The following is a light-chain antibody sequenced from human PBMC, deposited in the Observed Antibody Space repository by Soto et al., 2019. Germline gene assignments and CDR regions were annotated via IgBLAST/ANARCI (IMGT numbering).Light chain of an antibody. J-gene: IGKJ1*01. V-gene: IGKV3-15*01. Sequence: EIVMTQSPATLSASPGERVTLSCRASQSIRSNLAWYQQRPGQTPRLLIFVASTRATGIPARFTGSGSGTEFTLTISSLQPDDFATYYCQQYDNYSPWTFGQGTKVDIK. CDR1: QSIRSN. CDR2: VAS. CDR3: QQYDNYSPWT.